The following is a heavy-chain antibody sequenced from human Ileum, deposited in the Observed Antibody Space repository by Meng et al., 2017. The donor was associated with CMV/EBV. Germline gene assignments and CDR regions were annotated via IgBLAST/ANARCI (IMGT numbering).Heavy chain of an antibody. Sequence: GGSLRLSCVASGFTFSNYEMNWVRQAPGRGLEWVSNIGISGNAIYYADPVKGRFTISRDNSKNSLYLQMNSLRTEDTAVYYCARVFYIWGQGTLVTVSS. CDR3: ARVFYI. CDR1: GFTFSNYE. V-gene: IGHV3-48*03. J-gene: IGHJ3*02. CDR2: IGISGNAI.